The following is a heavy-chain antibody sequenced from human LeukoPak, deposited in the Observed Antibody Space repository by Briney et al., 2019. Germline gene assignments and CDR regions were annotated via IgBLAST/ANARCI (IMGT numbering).Heavy chain of an antibody. CDR2: IYSGGST. Sequence: GGSLRLSCAASGFTVSSNYMSWVRQAPGKGLEWVSVIYSGGSTYYADSVKGRFTISRDNSKNTLYLQMNSLRAEDTAVYYCARGTCSNSGCRPYFDYWGRGTQVTVSS. V-gene: IGHV3-53*01. J-gene: IGHJ4*02. CDR3: ARGTCSNSGCRPYFDY. CDR1: GFTVSSNY. D-gene: IGHD2/OR15-2a*01.